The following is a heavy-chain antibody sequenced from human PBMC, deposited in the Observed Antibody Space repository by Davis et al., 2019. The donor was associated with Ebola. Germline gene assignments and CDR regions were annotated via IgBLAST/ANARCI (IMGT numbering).Heavy chain of an antibody. CDR3: ASSVWPHTLAH. V-gene: IGHV3-74*01. CDR1: GFTFRDYW. J-gene: IGHJ4*02. D-gene: IGHD6-19*01. CDR2: ISPDGSNI. Sequence: GESLKISCAASGFTFRDYWMHWVRHAPGKGPEWVSRISPDGSNIGYADFVKGRFTISRDNSKNTLYVQMNNLGADDTALYYCASSVWPHTLAHWGPGTPVTVSS.